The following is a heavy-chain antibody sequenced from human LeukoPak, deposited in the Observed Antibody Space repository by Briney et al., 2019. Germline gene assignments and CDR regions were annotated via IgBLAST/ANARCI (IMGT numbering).Heavy chain of an antibody. CDR3: ARDTA. CDR2: ISSSRYI. J-gene: IGHJ5*02. CDR1: GFTFSSYS. Sequence: GGSLRLSCAASGFTFSSYSMNWVRQAPGKGLEWVSSISSSRYIYYADSVKGRFTISRDNAKNSLYLQMNSLRAEDTAVYYCARDTAWGQGTLVTVSS. V-gene: IGHV3-21*01.